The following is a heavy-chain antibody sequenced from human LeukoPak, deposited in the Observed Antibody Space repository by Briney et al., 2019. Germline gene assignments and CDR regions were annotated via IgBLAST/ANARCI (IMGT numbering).Heavy chain of an antibody. CDR3: AELGITMIGGV. J-gene: IGHJ6*04. D-gene: IGHD3-10*02. Sequence: GGSLRLSCATSGFTFNSYWMHWVRQAPGKGLTWVSYINTDGSSTYYADSVKGRFTISRDNAKNSLYLQMNSLRAEDTAVYYCAELGITMIGGVWGKGTTVTISS. CDR2: INTDGSST. CDR1: GFTFNSYW. V-gene: IGHV3-74*01.